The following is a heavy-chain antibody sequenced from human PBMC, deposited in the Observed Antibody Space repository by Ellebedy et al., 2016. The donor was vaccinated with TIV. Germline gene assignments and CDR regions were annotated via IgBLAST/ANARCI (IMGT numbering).Heavy chain of an antibody. CDR3: ARWGPSWYEGFDC. CDR2: IYHSGST. CDR1: GYSISSGYY. J-gene: IGHJ4*02. V-gene: IGHV4-38-2*02. Sequence: GSLRLSXTVSGYSISSGYYWGWIRQPPGKGLEWIGSIYHSGSTYYIPSLKSRVTISVDTSKNQFSLKLSSVTAADTAVYYCARWGPSWYEGFDCWGQGTLVTVSS. D-gene: IGHD6-13*01.